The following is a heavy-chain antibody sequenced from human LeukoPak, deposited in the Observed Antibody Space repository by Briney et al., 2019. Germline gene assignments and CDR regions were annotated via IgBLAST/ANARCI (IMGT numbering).Heavy chain of an antibody. CDR2: INHSGST. J-gene: IGHJ6*02. CDR1: VGSFSGYY. CDR3: AGSYVWGNSKFYYYYGMDV. D-gene: IGHD3-16*01. Sequence: PSETLSLTCAVYVGSFSGYYWSLIRQPPGKGLEWIGEINHSGSTNYNPSLKSRVTISVDTSKNQFSLKLSSVTAADTAVYYCAGSYVWGNSKFYYYYGMDVWGQGTTVTVSS. V-gene: IGHV4-34*01.